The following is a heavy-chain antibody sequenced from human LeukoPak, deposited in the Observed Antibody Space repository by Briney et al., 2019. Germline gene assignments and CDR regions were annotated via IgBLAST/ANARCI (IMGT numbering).Heavy chain of an antibody. Sequence: GGSLRLSCAASGFTFSDYYMSWIRQAPGKGLEWVSAISGSGGSTYYADSVKGRFTISRDNSKNTLYLQMNSLRAEDTAVYYCAKDSSSSGYWGQGTLVTVSS. CDR1: GFTFSDYY. CDR3: AKDSSSSGY. J-gene: IGHJ4*02. V-gene: IGHV3-23*01. D-gene: IGHD6-13*01. CDR2: ISGSGGST.